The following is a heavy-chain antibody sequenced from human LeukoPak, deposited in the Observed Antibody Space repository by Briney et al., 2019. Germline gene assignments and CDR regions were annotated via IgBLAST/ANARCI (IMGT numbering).Heavy chain of an antibody. J-gene: IGHJ4*02. CDR1: AGSISSTSYY. D-gene: IGHD6-19*01. Sequence: SETLSLTCTVSAGSISSTSYYWGWIRRPPGKGLEWIGSISYGGNTYYNPSLKSRVTISVDTSKNQFSLKLSSVTAADTAVYYCARDPKWGIAVAGTSGFDYWGQGTLVTVSS. CDR2: ISYGGNT. V-gene: IGHV4-39*07. CDR3: ARDPKWGIAVAGTSGFDY.